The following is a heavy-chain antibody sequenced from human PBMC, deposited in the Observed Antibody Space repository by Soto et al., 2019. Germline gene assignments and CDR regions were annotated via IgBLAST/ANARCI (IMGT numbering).Heavy chain of an antibody. V-gene: IGHV4-59*08. Sequence: QVQLQESGPGLVKPSETLSLTCTVSGGSISSYYWSWIRQPPGKGLEWIGYIYYSGSTNYNPSLKSRVTISVYTSKNQFSLKLSSVTASDTAVYYCARHWGGPDAFDIWGQGTMVTVSS. D-gene: IGHD3-3*01. J-gene: IGHJ3*02. CDR1: GGSISSYY. CDR2: IYYSGST. CDR3: ARHWGGPDAFDI.